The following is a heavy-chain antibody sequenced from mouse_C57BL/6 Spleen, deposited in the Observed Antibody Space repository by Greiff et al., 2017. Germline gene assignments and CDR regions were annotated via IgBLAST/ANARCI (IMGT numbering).Heavy chain of an antibody. Sequence: QVQLQQSGAELVRPGASVTLSCKASGYTFTDYEMHWVKQTPVHGLEWIGAIDPETGGTAYNQKFKGKAILTADKSSSTAYMELRSLTSEDSAVYYCTRRDGVLDYWGQGTTLTVSS. CDR1: GYTFTDYE. J-gene: IGHJ2*01. CDR3: TRRDGVLDY. V-gene: IGHV1-15*01. D-gene: IGHD2-3*01. CDR2: IDPETGGT.